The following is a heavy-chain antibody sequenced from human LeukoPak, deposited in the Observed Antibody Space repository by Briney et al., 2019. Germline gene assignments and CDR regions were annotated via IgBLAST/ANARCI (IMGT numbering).Heavy chain of an antibody. Sequence: GGSLRLSCVASGFAFGNYGMHWVRQAPGKGLEWVAFIRHVGSNEYYADSVRGRFAISRDNSQNTLHLQMNILRVEDTAVYYCVKDERWDWGQGTLVTVSS. D-gene: IGHD1-26*01. CDR2: IRHVGSNE. J-gene: IGHJ4*02. CDR1: GFAFGNYG. CDR3: VKDERWD. V-gene: IGHV3-30*02.